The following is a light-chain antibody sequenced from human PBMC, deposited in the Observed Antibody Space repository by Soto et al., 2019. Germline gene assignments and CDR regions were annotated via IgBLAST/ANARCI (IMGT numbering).Light chain of an antibody. CDR3: QLFGSSPRYT. Sequence: EIVLTQSPGTLSLSPGERATLSCRTSESVTSTYLAWYQQKPGQPPRLLIDGASIRATGIPDRFSGSGSGTDFTLTISRLEPEDFAVYYCQLFGSSPRYTFGQGTKLEIK. CDR2: GAS. V-gene: IGKV3-20*01. J-gene: IGKJ2*01. CDR1: ESVTSTY.